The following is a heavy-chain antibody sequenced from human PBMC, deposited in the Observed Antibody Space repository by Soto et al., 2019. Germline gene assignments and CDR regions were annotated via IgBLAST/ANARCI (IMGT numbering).Heavy chain of an antibody. CDR1: GGSLSGATYS. CDR3: ARSREFDY. CDR2: IFPSGTT. J-gene: IGHJ4*02. V-gene: IGHV4-30-2*01. Sequence: KTSETRSRTCVVSGGSLSGATYSWNWIRQPPGKGLEWIGYIFPSGTTYYNPSLKSRVTISIDVSKNQFSLSLRSLTAADTAVYYCARSREFDYWSQGTLDTVSS.